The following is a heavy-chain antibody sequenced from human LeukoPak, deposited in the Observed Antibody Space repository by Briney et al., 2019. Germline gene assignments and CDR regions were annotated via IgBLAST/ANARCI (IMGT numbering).Heavy chain of an antibody. Sequence: SETLSLTCAVSGYSISSGYYWGWIRQPPGKGLEWIGSIYHSGSTYYNPSLKSRVTISVDTSKDQFSLELSSVTAADTAVYYCARQPNQLLIDENAFDIWGQGTMVTVSS. CDR1: GYSISSGYY. CDR3: ARQPNQLLIDENAFDI. CDR2: IYHSGST. J-gene: IGHJ3*02. V-gene: IGHV4-38-2*01. D-gene: IGHD2-2*01.